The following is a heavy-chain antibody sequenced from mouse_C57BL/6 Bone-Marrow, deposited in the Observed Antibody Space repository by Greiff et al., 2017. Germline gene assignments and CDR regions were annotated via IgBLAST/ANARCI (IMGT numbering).Heavy chain of an antibody. CDR3: ARANWALFDY. D-gene: IGHD4-1*01. Sequence: QVQLKESGPGLVAPSQCLSISCTASGFSLTSYAISWVRQPPGKGLEWLGVIWTGGGTNYNTALISRLGISTVNSKSHVFLIMNSLQTDDTARYYCARANWALFDYWGQGTTLTVSS. CDR2: IWTGGGT. CDR1: GFSLTSYA. J-gene: IGHJ2*01. V-gene: IGHV2-9-1*01.